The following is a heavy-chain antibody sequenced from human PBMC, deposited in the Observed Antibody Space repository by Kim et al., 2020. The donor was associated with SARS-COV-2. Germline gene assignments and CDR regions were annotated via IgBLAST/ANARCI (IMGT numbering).Heavy chain of an antibody. CDR3: SRVDYDTGGYFWFDP. J-gene: IGHJ5*02. CDR2: ISHIGNT. CDR1: GGSISSGTW. D-gene: IGHD1-26*01. Sequence: SETLSLTCGVSGGSISSGTWWSWVRQPPGKGLEWIGEISHIGNTNYNPSLRSQVTISVDKSKNQFSLSLNSVTAAETAVYYCSRVDYDTGGYFWFDPLGQGTLVTVSS. V-gene: IGHV4-4*02.